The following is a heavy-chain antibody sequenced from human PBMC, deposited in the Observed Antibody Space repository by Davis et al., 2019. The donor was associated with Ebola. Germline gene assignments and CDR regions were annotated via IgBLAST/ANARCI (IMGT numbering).Heavy chain of an antibody. V-gene: IGHV1-18*04. D-gene: IGHD3-9*01. CDR3: ARAPNYDVLTGTSSYYFDY. Sequence: ASVKVSRKSSGYTFTSYGLVWVRQAPGLGLEWTGWISGFNTNTNFAQKFQGRVTVSKDTSTNTAYMDLRSLTSDDTAIYYCARAPNYDVLTGTSSYYFDYRGQGTLVTVSS. CDR2: ISGFNTNT. J-gene: IGHJ4*02. CDR1: GYTFTSYG.